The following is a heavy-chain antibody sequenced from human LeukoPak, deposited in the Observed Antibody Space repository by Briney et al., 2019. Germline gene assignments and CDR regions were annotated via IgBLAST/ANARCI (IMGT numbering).Heavy chain of an antibody. J-gene: IGHJ4*02. CDR2: IYTSGST. V-gene: IGHV4-4*07. Sequence: PSETLSLTCTVSGGSISSYYWSWIRQPAGRGLEWIGRIYTSGSTNYNPSLKGRVTMSVDTSKNQFSLRLSSVTAADTAVYYCARGTKYDSSGYFSFNYWGQGTLVTVSS. D-gene: IGHD3-22*01. CDR1: GGSISSYY. CDR3: ARGTKYDSSGYFSFNY.